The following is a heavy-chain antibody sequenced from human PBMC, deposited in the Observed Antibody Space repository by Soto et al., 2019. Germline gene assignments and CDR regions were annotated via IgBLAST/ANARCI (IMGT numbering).Heavy chain of an antibody. D-gene: IGHD2-15*01. Sequence: GGSLRLSCAASGFTFSSYWMHWVRQVPGKGLVWVSRINTDGSITSHADSVKGRFTISRDNAKNTLYLQMNSLRADDTAVYYCTRDSGGRDAYWGQGALVTVSS. CDR3: TRDSGGRDAY. J-gene: IGHJ4*02. V-gene: IGHV3-74*01. CDR2: INTDGSIT. CDR1: GFTFSSYW.